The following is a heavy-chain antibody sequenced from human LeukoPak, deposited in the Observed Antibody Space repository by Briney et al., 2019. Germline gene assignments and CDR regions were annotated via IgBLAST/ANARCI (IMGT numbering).Heavy chain of an antibody. D-gene: IGHD3-10*01. V-gene: IGHV3-23*01. Sequence: GGSLRLSCAASEFSVGSNYMTWVRQAPGKGLEWVSTISGSGDRTYYADSVKDRFTISRDNSKNTLFLQMNSLRAEDTAVYYCAKGYYGSGSYGWFDYWGQGTLVTVSS. CDR1: EFSVGSNY. J-gene: IGHJ4*02. CDR2: ISGSGDRT. CDR3: AKGYYGSGSYGWFDY.